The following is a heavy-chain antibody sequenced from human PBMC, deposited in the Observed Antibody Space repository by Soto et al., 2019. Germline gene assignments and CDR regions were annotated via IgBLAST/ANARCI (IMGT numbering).Heavy chain of an antibody. Sequence: ASVKVSCKASGYTFTSYGISWVRQVPGQGLEWMGWISAYNGNTNYAQKLQGRVTMTTDTSTSTAYMELRSLRSDDTAVYYCARPRVPAADDAFDIWGQGTMVTVSS. CDR3: ARPRVPAADDAFDI. D-gene: IGHD6-13*01. V-gene: IGHV1-18*01. CDR2: ISAYNGNT. J-gene: IGHJ3*02. CDR1: GYTFTSYG.